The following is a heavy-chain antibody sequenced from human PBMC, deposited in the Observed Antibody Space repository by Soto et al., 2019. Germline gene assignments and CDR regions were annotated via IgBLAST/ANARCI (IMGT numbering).Heavy chain of an antibody. CDR3: ASYLLVVPYY. J-gene: IGHJ4*02. V-gene: IGHV1-18*01. D-gene: IGHD6-6*01. Sequence: QVQLVQSGAEVKKPGASVKVSCKASGYTFTSYGISWVRQAPGQGLEWMGWISAYNGNTTNAQKLQGRATITTDTSTSSAYMLLRTLTSDATAVYYCASYLLVVPYYWGPGTLFTVSS. CDR2: ISAYNGNT. CDR1: GYTFTSYG.